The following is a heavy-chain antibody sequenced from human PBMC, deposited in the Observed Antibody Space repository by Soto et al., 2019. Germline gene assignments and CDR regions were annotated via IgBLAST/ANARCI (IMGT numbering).Heavy chain of an antibody. CDR2: IHYSGST. J-gene: IGHJ6*02. V-gene: IGHV4-31*03. CDR3: ARDRAIHPTSGYGMDV. CDR1: GGSISSGGYY. Sequence: QVQLQESGPGRVKPSQTLSLTCTVSGGSISSGGYYWSLIRQHPGKGRELIGYIHYSGSTDYNPPVKRRVTISVDTSKNQLSLKLSSVTAADTAVYYCARDRAIHPTSGYGMDVWGQGTTVTVSS. D-gene: IGHD3-10*01.